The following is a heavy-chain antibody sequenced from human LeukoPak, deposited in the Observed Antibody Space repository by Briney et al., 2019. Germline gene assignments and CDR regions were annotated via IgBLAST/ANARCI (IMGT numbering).Heavy chain of an antibody. J-gene: IGHJ5*02. D-gene: IGHD6-13*01. CDR3: ARHVNPSSWYGRRDNWFDP. CDR2: IYYSGST. CDR1: GGSISSSSYY. V-gene: IGHV4-39*01. Sequence: SETLSLTCTVSGGSISSSSYYWGWIRQPPGKGLEWIGSIYYSGSTYYNPSLKSRVTISVDTSKNQFSLKLSSVTAADTAVYYCARHVNPSSWYGRRDNWFDPWGQGTLVTVSS.